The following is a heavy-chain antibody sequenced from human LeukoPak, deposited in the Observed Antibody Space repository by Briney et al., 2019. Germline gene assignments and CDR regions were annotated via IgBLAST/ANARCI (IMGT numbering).Heavy chain of an antibody. V-gene: IGHV4-59*11. J-gene: IGHJ4*02. D-gene: IGHD3-3*01. CDR3: ARDRNDFWSGILDY. CDR2: IYYSGST. CDR1: GGSISSHY. Sequence: SETLSLTCTVSGGSISSHYWSWIRQPPGKGLEWIGYIYYSGSTNYNPSLKSRVTISVDTSKNQFSLKVSSVTAADTAVYCCARDRNDFWSGILDYWGQGTLATVSS.